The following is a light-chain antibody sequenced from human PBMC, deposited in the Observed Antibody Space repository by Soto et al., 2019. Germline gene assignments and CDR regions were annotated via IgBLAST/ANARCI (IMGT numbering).Light chain of an antibody. CDR1: SSDVGTYNL. CDR2: ETT. Sequence: QSVLTQPASVSGSPGQSITISCTGTSSDVGTYNLVSWYQQHPGKAPKLMIYETTKRPSGVSARFSGSKSGNTASLTISGLQGEDGADYHCCSYASRCTVIFGGGTKVTFL. J-gene: IGLJ2*01. CDR3: CSYASRCTVI. V-gene: IGLV2-23*01.